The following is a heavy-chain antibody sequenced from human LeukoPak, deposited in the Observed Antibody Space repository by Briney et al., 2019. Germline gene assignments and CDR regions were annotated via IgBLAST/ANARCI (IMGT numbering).Heavy chain of an antibody. D-gene: IGHD4-17*01. V-gene: IGHV3-9*01. Sequence: GGSLRLSCAASGFTFDDYAMHWVRQAPGKSLEWVSGISWNSGSIGYADSVKGRFTISRDNAKNSLYLQMNSLRAEDTALYYCAKDQYYGDYAGWFDPWGQGTLVTVSS. CDR2: ISWNSGSI. J-gene: IGHJ5*02. CDR3: AKDQYYGDYAGWFDP. CDR1: GFTFDDYA.